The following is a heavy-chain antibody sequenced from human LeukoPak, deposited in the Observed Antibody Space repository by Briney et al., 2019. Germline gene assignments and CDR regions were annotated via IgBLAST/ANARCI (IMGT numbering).Heavy chain of an antibody. D-gene: IGHD2-15*01. CDR3: ARDSGYCSGGSCYSWFGP. Sequence: ASVKVSCKASGYTFTSYDINWVRQATGQGLGWMGWMNPNSDNTGYAQKFQGRVTMTRNTSISTAYMELSSLRSEDTAVYYCARDSGYCSGGSCYSWFGPWGQGTLVTVSS. J-gene: IGHJ5*02. CDR1: GYTFTSYD. CDR2: MNPNSDNT. V-gene: IGHV1-8*01.